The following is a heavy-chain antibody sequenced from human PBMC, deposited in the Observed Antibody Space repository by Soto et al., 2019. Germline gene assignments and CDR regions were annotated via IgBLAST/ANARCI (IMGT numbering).Heavy chain of an antibody. CDR2: ILDSGTT. D-gene: IGHD4-17*01. J-gene: IGHJ4*02. V-gene: IGHV4-59*01. Sequence: QLQESGPGLVKPSETLSLTCTVSGGSLNSYYWTWIRQSPGKGLEWIGCILDSGTTNYNPSLESRVTISIDTSKNQFSLKLTSVTAADAAVYYCARSHGDVDYWGQGTLVTVSS. CDR3: ARSHGDVDY. CDR1: GGSLNSYY.